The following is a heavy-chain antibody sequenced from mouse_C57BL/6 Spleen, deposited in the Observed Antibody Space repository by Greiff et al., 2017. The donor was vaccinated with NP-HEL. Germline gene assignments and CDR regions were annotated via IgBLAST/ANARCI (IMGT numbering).Heavy chain of an antibody. Sequence: EVQLVESGGDLVKPGGSLKLSCAASGFTFSSYGMSWVRQTPDKRLEWVATISSGGSYTYYPDSVKGRFTISRDNAKNTLYLQMSSLKSEDTAMYYCARHTYYSNEGNFDYWGQGTTLTVSS. CDR2: ISSGGSYT. CDR3: ARHTYYSNEGNFDY. CDR1: GFTFSSYG. J-gene: IGHJ2*01. V-gene: IGHV5-6*01. D-gene: IGHD2-5*01.